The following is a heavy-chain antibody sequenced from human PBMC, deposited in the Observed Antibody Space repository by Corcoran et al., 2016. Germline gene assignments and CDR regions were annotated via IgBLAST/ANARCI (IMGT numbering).Heavy chain of an antibody. J-gene: IGHJ6*02. Sequence: QVQLVQSGAEVKKPGASVKVSCKASGYTFTSYYMHWVRQAPGQGLEWMGIINPSGGSTSYAQKFQGRVTMTRDTSTSTVYMELSSLRSEDTAVYYWARDSGVILVTAAPGHDYGMDVWGQGTTVTVSS. CDR1: GYTFTSYY. D-gene: IGHD2-2*01. CDR2: INPSGGST. V-gene: IGHV1-46*01. CDR3: ARDSGVILVTAAPGHDYGMDV.